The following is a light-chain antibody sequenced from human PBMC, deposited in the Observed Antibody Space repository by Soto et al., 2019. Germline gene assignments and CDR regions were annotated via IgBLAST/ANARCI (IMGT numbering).Light chain of an antibody. Sequence: DIQMTQSHSTLSASVGDRVTITCRASQSISSRLAWYQQKPGKAPKLLIYKASSLESGVPSRFSGSGSGTEFTLTISSLQPDAFATYYCQQYNSYSRTFGQGTKVEIK. J-gene: IGKJ1*01. CDR2: KAS. CDR1: QSISSR. V-gene: IGKV1-5*03. CDR3: QQYNSYSRT.